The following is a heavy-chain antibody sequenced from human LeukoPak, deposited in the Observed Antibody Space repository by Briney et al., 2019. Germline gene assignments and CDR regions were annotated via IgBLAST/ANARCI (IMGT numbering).Heavy chain of an antibody. CDR1: GYIFTSYW. CDR3: ARHLSSGLLDY. J-gene: IGHJ4*02. V-gene: IGHV5-10-1*01. D-gene: IGHD6-19*01. Sequence: PGASLMLYCQGSGYIFTSYWISWVRQLPGEGLEWMGSIDPSDSYTNFSPSFQGHVTISADKSISTAFLQWSSLKASDTAMYYCARHLSSGLLDYWGQGTLVTVSS. CDR2: IDPSDSYT.